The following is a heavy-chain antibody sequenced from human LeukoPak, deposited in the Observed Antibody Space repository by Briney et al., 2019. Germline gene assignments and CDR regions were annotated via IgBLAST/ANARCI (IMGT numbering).Heavy chain of an antibody. CDR3: ARRLAAAGYLPDY. D-gene: IGHD6-13*01. Sequence: ASVKVSCKASGYTFTSYDINWVRQATGQGLEWMGWMYPNSGNTGYAQKFQGRVTMTRNTSIRTAYMELSSLRSEDTAVYYCARRLAAAGYLPDYWGQGTLVTVSS. CDR2: MYPNSGNT. J-gene: IGHJ4*02. CDR1: GYTFTSYD. V-gene: IGHV1-8*01.